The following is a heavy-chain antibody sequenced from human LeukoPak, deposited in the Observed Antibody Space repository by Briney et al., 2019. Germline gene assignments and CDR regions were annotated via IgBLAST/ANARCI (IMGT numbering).Heavy chain of an antibody. CDR1: GYTFTVYY. CDR2: INPNSGGT. D-gene: IGHD3-10*01. Sequence: ASVTVSFKSSGYTFTVYYMHWVRQAPGQGLEWMGWINPNSGGTNYAQKFQGRVTMTRDTSISTAYMELSRLRSDDTAVYFCARSGYYGSGVGWFDPWGQGTLVTVSS. CDR3: ARSGYYGSGVGWFDP. V-gene: IGHV1-2*02. J-gene: IGHJ5*02.